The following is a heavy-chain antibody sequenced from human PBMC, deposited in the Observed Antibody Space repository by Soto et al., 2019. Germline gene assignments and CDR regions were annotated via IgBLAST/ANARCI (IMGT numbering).Heavy chain of an antibody. CDR1: GFTSSSYW. CDR2: INGDGSTT. J-gene: IGHJ5*02. Sequence: GGSLRLSCAASGFTSSSYWMHWVRQAPGKGLVWVSRINGDGSTTTYADSVKGRFIISRDNAKNMLYLQMNSLTAEDTAVYYCARGGSLNWFDPWGQGTLVTVSS. CDR3: ARGGSLNWFDP. D-gene: IGHD3-10*01. V-gene: IGHV3-74*01.